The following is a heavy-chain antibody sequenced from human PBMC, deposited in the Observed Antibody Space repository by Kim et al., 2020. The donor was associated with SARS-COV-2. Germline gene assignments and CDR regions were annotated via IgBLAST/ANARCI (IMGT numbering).Heavy chain of an antibody. CDR1: GGSISSSSYY. Sequence: SETLSLTCTVSGGSISSSSYYWGWIRQPPGKGLEWIGSIYYSGSTYYNPSLKSRVTISVDTSKNQFSLKLSSVTAADTAVYYCARDHLAAAGIFFDYWGQGTLVTVSS. CDR2: IYYSGST. D-gene: IGHD6-13*01. J-gene: IGHJ4*02. CDR3: ARDHLAAAGIFFDY. V-gene: IGHV4-39*07.